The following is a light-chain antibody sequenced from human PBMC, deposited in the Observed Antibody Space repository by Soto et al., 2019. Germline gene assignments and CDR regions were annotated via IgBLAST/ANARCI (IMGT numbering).Light chain of an antibody. J-gene: IGKJ1*01. Sequence: EIVLTQSPATLSLSPGERATLSCSASQSVSSYLAWYQQKPGQAPRLLIYDASNRATGIPARFSGSGSGTAFTLTSSSLEPEDFAVYYCQQRSNWPTWTFGQGTKVEIK. CDR3: QQRSNWPTWT. V-gene: IGKV3-11*01. CDR2: DAS. CDR1: QSVSSY.